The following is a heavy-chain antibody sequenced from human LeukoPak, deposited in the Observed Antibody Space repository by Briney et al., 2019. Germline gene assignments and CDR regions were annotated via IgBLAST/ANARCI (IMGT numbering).Heavy chain of an antibody. CDR2: ISGSGGST. CDR1: GFTFDDYA. CDR3: AKSAAAKAMVRGVITLYYFDY. V-gene: IGHV3-23*01. D-gene: IGHD3-10*01. J-gene: IGHJ4*02. Sequence: GGSLRLSCAASGFTFDDYAMHWVRQAPGKGLEWVSAISGSGGSTYYADSVKGRFTISRDNSKNTLYLQMNSLRAEDTAVYYCAKSAAAKAMVRGVITLYYFDYWGQGTLVTVSS.